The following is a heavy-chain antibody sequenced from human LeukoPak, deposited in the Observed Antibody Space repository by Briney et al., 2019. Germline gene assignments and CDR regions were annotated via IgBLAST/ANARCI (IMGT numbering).Heavy chain of an antibody. J-gene: IGHJ4*02. CDR1: GYTFTGYY. Sequence: ASVKVSCKASGYTFTGYYMRWVRQAPGQGLEWMGWINPSSGGTNYAQKFQGRVTMTRDTSISTAYMELSRLRSDDTAVYYCARGGGYCSSTSCPIYFDYWGQGTLVTVSS. V-gene: IGHV1-2*02. D-gene: IGHD2-2*01. CDR3: ARGGGYCSSTSCPIYFDY. CDR2: INPSSGGT.